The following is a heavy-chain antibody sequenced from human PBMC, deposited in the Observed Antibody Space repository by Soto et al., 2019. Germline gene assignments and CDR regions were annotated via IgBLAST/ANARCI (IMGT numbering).Heavy chain of an antibody. V-gene: IGHV3-30-3*01. CDR1: GFTFSSYA. Sequence: QVQLVESGGGVVQPGRSLRLSCAASGFTFSSYAMHWVRQAPGKGLEWVAVISYDGSNKYYADSVKGRFTISRDNSKNTLYLQMNSLRAEDTAVYYCASSAPPRDSCSPPVGAFDIWGQGTMVTVSS. CDR2: ISYDGSNK. J-gene: IGHJ3*02. CDR3: ASSAPPRDSCSPPVGAFDI. D-gene: IGHD6-13*01.